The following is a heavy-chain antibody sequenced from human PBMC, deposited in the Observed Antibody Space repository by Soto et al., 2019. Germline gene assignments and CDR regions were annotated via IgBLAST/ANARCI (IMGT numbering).Heavy chain of an antibody. D-gene: IGHD2-8*01. CDR3: GNLLGRSNNVYHHYALDV. V-gene: IGHV3-53*01. J-gene: IGHJ6*02. CDR1: GFNVNSIY. Sequence: PGGSLRLSCAAFGFNVNSIYMSWVRQAPGKGLEGLSVIFVSSDPYYADSVKGRFTVSRDTSKNTVYLDMNSLRAEDTAVYYCGNLLGRSNNVYHHYALDVWGQGTTVTVSS. CDR2: IFVSSDP.